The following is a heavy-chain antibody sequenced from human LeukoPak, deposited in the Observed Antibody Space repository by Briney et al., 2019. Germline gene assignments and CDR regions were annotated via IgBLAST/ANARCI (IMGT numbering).Heavy chain of an antibody. CDR1: VDKVTELS. CDR2: FHPEVGTT. D-gene: IGHD1-26*01. V-gene: IGHV1-24*01. CDR3: ATDRCAGNSHVPFDV. Sequence: ASVKVSCKASVDKVTELSMHWVREGPVKGLEWMGGFHPEVGTTVYSQKFQCRVTMTEDTSTDTAYLELSGLRSEDTAVYFCATDRCAGNSHVPFDVRGHGTLVTVSS. J-gene: IGHJ3*01.